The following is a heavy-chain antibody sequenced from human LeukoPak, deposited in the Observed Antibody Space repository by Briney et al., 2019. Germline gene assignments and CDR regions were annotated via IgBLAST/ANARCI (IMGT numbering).Heavy chain of an antibody. CDR1: GFTFSSYG. CDR2: FGGRDGST. J-gene: IGHJ4*02. D-gene: IGHD3-10*01. Sequence: GGSLRLSCAASGFTFSSYGMSWVRQAPGKGLEWVSAFGGRDGSTYYADSVKGRFIISRDNSKNTLYVQMNSLRAEDTAVYYCAKGHYYGSGSLDYWGQGTLVTVSS. V-gene: IGHV3-23*01. CDR3: AKGHYYGSGSLDY.